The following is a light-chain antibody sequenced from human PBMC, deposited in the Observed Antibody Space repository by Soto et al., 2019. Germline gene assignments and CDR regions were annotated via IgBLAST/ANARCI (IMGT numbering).Light chain of an antibody. V-gene: IGKV1-5*03. CDR2: KAS. Sequence: DIQVTQSPSSLSASGGDRVTITCQASQDISKCLNWYQQKAGKAPNLLIYKASRLESGVPSRFSGSGSETEFTLTISGLQPGDSATYYCQQYNSYSPTFGQGTRLEIK. CDR1: QDISKC. J-gene: IGKJ5*01. CDR3: QQYNSYSPT.